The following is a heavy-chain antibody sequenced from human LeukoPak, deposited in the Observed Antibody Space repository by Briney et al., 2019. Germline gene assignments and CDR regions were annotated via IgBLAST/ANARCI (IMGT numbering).Heavy chain of an antibody. V-gene: IGHV3-23*01. CDR1: GFTFSDYS. D-gene: IGHD6-6*01. CDR2: ISGSGPYT. J-gene: IGHJ4*02. CDR3: AKEIGEYSSSSLDY. Sequence: RGSLRLSCAASGFTFSDYSIHWVRQAPGKGLEWVSAISGSGPYTFYTDSVKGRFTISRDSSKNTLYLQMNSLRAEDTAVYYCAKEIGEYSSSSLDYWGQGTLVTVSS.